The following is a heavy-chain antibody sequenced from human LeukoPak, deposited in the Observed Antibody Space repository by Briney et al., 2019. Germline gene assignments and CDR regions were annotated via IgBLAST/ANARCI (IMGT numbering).Heavy chain of an antibody. CDR3: ARGGYSSGWYLYYFDY. V-gene: IGHV1-8*02. CDR1: GYTFTDYY. J-gene: IGHJ4*02. D-gene: IGHD6-19*01. Sequence: ASVKVSCKASGYTFTDYYMHWVRQAPGQGLEWMGWMNPNSGNTGYAQKFQGRVTMTRNTSISTAYMELSSLRSEDTAVYYCARGGYSSGWYLYYFDYWGQGTLVTVSS. CDR2: MNPNSGNT.